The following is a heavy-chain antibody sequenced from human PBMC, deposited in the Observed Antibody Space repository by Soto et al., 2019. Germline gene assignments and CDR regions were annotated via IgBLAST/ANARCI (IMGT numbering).Heavy chain of an antibody. CDR1: GYTFTSYG. V-gene: IGHV1-18*01. J-gene: IGHJ4*02. D-gene: IGHD1-1*01. CDR2: ISAHNGNT. CDR3: ARGRYGDY. Sequence: QVHLVQSGAEVKKPGASVKVSCKASGYTFTSYGITWVRQAPGQGLEWVGWISAHNGNTEYAQKLQSRVIVTRETSASIAYTELRSLRSEDTPVYYCARGRYGDYWGQGDLVTFSS.